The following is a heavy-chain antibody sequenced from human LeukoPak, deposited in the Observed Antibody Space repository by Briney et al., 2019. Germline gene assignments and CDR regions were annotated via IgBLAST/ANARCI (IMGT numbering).Heavy chain of an antibody. CDR3: ARTIVGATRHDY. CDR1: GYTFTVYY. CDR2: IYLSSGGT. V-gene: IGHV1-2*02. D-gene: IGHD1-26*01. Sequence: AAVSVSCTASGYTFTVYYIRLVWERPGHGLEWKGGIYLSSGGTNYAQKFQGSVTMTRITSITEAYMELRMLRSDDTAVYYWARTIVGATRHDYWGQGTLVTVSS. J-gene: IGHJ4*02.